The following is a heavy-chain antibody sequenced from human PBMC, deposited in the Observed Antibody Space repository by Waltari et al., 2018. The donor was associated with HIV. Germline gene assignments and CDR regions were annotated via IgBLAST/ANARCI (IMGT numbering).Heavy chain of an antibody. Sequence: QVQLQQWGAGLLKPSETLSLTCAVYGGSFSGYYWSWIRQPPGKGLEWIGEINHSGSTNYNPSLKSRVTISVDTSKNQFSLKLSSVTAADTAVYYCARAGALKADPFSYGMDVWGQGTTVTVSS. CDR1: GGSFSGYY. CDR2: INHSGST. D-gene: IGHD3-10*01. CDR3: ARAGALKADPFSYGMDV. V-gene: IGHV4-34*01. J-gene: IGHJ6*02.